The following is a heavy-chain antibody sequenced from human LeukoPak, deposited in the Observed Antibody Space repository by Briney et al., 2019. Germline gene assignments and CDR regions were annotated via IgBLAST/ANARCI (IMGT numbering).Heavy chain of an antibody. V-gene: IGHV1-69*05. D-gene: IGHD2-2*02. J-gene: IGHJ6*03. Sequence: SVKVSCKASGGTFSSYAISWVRQAPGQGLEWMGGIIPIFGTANYAQKSQGRVTITTDESTSTAYMELSSLRSEDTAVYYCALGYCSSTSCYTGYYYYMDVWGKGTTVTVSS. CDR2: IIPIFGTA. CDR1: GGTFSSYA. CDR3: ALGYCSSTSCYTGYYYYMDV.